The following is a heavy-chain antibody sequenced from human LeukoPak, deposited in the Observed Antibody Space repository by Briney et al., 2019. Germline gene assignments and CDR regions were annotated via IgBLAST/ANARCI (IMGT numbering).Heavy chain of an antibody. J-gene: IGHJ4*02. Sequence: KSGGSLRLSCAASGFTVSSNYMSWVRQAPGKGLEWVGRIKSKTDGGTTDYAAPVKGRFTISRDDSKNTLYLQMNSLKTEDTAVYYCTASGYSSSWYDYWGQGTLVTVSS. V-gene: IGHV3-15*01. CDR1: GFTVSSNY. CDR2: IKSKTDGGTT. CDR3: TASGYSSSWYDY. D-gene: IGHD6-13*01.